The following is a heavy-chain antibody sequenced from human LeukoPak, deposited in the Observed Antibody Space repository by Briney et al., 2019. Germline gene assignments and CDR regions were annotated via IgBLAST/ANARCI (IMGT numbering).Heavy chain of an antibody. J-gene: IGHJ4*02. Sequence: SETLSLTRAVYGGSFSGYYWSWIRQPPGKGLEWIGEINHSGSTNYNPSLKSRVTISVDTSKNQFSLKLSSVTAADTAVYYCARCRDGYNWDYWGQGTLVTVSS. CDR2: INHSGST. CDR3: ARCRDGYNWDY. CDR1: GGSFSGYY. D-gene: IGHD5-24*01. V-gene: IGHV4-34*01.